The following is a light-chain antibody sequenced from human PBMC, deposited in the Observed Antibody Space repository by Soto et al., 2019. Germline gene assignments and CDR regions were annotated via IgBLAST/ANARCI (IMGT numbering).Light chain of an antibody. V-gene: IGKV3-11*01. CDR3: QQRSNWPRT. CDR1: QSVSNY. CDR2: DTS. Sequence: EIVLTQSPATLSLSPGERATLSCRASQSVSNYLAWYQQKPGQAPRLLIYDTSNRATGIPARFSGSGSGTDFTLHISSLEPEDFSVYYCQQRSNWPRTFGQGTKLEIK. J-gene: IGKJ2*01.